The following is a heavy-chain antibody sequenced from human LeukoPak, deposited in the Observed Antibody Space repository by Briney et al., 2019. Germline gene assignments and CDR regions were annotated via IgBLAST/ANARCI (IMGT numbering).Heavy chain of an antibody. Sequence: GGSLRLSCAASGFTFSSYSMNWVRQAPGKGLEWVSSISSSSSYIYYADSVKGRFTISRDNAKNSLYLQMNSLRAEDTAVYYCAKDNAYSSGWLYYFDYWGQGTLVTVSS. CDR3: AKDNAYSSGWLYYFDY. CDR2: ISSSSSYI. D-gene: IGHD6-19*01. CDR1: GFTFSSYS. V-gene: IGHV3-21*04. J-gene: IGHJ4*02.